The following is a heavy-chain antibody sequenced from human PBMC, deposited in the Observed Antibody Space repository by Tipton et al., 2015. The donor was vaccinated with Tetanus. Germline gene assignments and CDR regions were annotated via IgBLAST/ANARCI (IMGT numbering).Heavy chain of an antibody. V-gene: IGHV3-48*01. CDR1: GFSFSSYS. Sequence: SLRLSCAASGFSFSSYSMNWIRQAPGKGLEWLSYISKSSDTIYYGDSVKGRFTISRDNAKKSLYLQMESLRGGDTAGYYCATADYVCASCTYYGGDAFHIWGQGTMVTVSS. CDR3: ATADYVCASCTYYGGDAFHI. D-gene: IGHD3-16*01. J-gene: IGHJ3*02. CDR2: ISKSSDTI.